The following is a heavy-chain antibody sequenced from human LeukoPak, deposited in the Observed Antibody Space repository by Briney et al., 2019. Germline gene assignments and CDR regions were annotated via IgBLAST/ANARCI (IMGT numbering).Heavy chain of an antibody. D-gene: IGHD4-17*01. J-gene: IGHJ2*01. V-gene: IGHV4-34*01. CDR3: ARAGYGAFRIFDL. Sequence: SETLSLTCAVYSGSFSGYYWSWIRQPPGKGLEWIGEINHSGSTNYNPSLKSRVTISVDTSKNQFSLKLSSVTAADTAVYYCARAGYGAFRIFDLWGRGTLVTVSS. CDR1: SGSFSGYY. CDR2: INHSGST.